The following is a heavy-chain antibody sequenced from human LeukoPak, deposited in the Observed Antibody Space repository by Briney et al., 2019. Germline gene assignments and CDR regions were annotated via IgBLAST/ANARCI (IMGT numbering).Heavy chain of an antibody. V-gene: IGHV4-59*01. CDR1: GGSISSYY. Sequence: SETLSLTCTVSGGSISSYYWSWIRQPPGKGLEWIGYIYYSGSTNYNPSLKSRVTISVDTSKNQFSLNLSSVTAADTAVYYCARWGIVGATLLDYYYGMDVWGQGTTVTVSS. D-gene: IGHD1-26*01. CDR2: IYYSGST. CDR3: ARWGIVGATLLDYYYGMDV. J-gene: IGHJ6*02.